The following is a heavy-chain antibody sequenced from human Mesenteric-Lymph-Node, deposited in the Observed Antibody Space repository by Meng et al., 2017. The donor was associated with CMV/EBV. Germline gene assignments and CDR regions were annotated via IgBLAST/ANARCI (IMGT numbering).Heavy chain of an antibody. CDR3: AKTDAMIEWVVGMDV. CDR1: GFTFSSYG. V-gene: IGHV3-33*06. D-gene: IGHD3-22*01. CDR2: IWYDGSNK. J-gene: IGHJ6*02. Sequence: GESLKISCAASGFTFSSYGMHWVRQAPGKGLEWVAVIWYDGSNKYYADSVKGRFTISRDNSKNTLYLQMNSLRAEDTAVYYCAKTDAMIEWVVGMDVWGQGTTVTVSS.